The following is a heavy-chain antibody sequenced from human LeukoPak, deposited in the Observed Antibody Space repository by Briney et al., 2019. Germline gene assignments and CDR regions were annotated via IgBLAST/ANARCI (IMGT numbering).Heavy chain of an antibody. V-gene: IGHV3-74*01. CDR2: INSDGSST. D-gene: IGHD2/OR15-2a*01. J-gene: IGHJ4*02. CDR1: GFTFSSYW. Sequence: GGSLRLSCAASGFTFSSYWMHWVRQAPGKGLVWVPRINSDGSSTSHADSVKGRFTISRDNAKNTLYLQMNSLRAEDTAVYYCARVNRLWGGTGSYFDYWGQGTLVTVSS. CDR3: ARVNRLWGGTGSYFDY.